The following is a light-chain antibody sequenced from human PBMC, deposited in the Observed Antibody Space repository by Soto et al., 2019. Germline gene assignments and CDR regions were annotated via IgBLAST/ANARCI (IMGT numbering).Light chain of an antibody. V-gene: IGKV1-16*01. CDR3: QQYHTYPRT. CDR1: QDISNY. Sequence: DLQMTQSPSSLSASVGDRVTITCRASQDISNYLGWFQQKPGKAPKSLIYEASNLQSGVPSRFSGSGSGTDFTLTISSLQPEDFATYYCQQYHTYPRTFGPGTKVHIK. J-gene: IGKJ3*01. CDR2: EAS.